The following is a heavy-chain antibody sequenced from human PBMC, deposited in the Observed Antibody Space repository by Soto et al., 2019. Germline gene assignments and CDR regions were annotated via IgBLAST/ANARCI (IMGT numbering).Heavy chain of an antibody. V-gene: IGHV1-3*01. Sequence: ASVKVSCKASGYTFTSYAMHWVRQAPGQRLEWMGWINAGNGNTKYSQKFQGRVTITTDTSTSTAYMELSRLKSEDTAVYYCARDRDDYGSGNYYNRIDFWGQGTLVTVSS. J-gene: IGHJ4*02. CDR1: GYTFTSYA. D-gene: IGHD3-10*01. CDR2: INAGNGNT. CDR3: ARDRDDYGSGNYYNRIDF.